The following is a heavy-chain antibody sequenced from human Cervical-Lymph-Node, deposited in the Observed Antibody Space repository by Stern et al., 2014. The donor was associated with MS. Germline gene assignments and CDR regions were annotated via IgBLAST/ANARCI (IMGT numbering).Heavy chain of an antibody. CDR2: VHYSGTT. J-gene: IGHJ4*02. CDR3: AGSGTYYPDY. CDR1: GGSISSYY. Sequence: VQLVESGPGLVKPSETLSLTCSVSGGSISSYYWNWIRQPPGKGLEWIANVHYSGTTNSTPSQKRRVPILQDTSINKTPLKLPSVTAADTAVYYCAGSGTYYPDYWGQGILVTVSS. V-gene: IGHV4-59*08. D-gene: IGHD3-3*01.